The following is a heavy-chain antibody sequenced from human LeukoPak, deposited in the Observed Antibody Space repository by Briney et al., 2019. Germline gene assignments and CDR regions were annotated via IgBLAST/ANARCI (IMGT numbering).Heavy chain of an antibody. CDR2: IDTDGSNT. D-gene: IGHD3-22*01. CDR1: GFTFSSYW. V-gene: IGHV3-74*01. CDR3: AKHYYDSSGYYYYYMDV. J-gene: IGHJ6*03. Sequence: GGSLRLSCAASGFTFSSYWIHWVRQAPGKGLVWVSRIDTDGSNTNYADSVKGRFTISRDNAQNTVYLQMNSLRAEDTAVYYCAKHYYDSSGYYYYYMDVWGKGTTVTVSS.